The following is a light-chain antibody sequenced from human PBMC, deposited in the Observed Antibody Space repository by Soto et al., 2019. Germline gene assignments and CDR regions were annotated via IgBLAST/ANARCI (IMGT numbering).Light chain of an antibody. J-gene: IGLJ1*01. CDR2: INKDGSH. Sequence: QPVLTQSPSTSASLGASVKFICTLSSGHSSYDIAWHQQQPEKGPRYMMKINKDGSHSKGDEIPDRFSGSSSGAERYLTISSLQSEDEADYYCQTWGTGIRVFGTGTKLTVL. CDR1: SGHSSYD. CDR3: QTWGTGIRV. V-gene: IGLV4-69*01.